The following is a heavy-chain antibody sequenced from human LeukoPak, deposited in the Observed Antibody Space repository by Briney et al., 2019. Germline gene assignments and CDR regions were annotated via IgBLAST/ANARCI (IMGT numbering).Heavy chain of an antibody. J-gene: IGHJ4*02. CDR1: GGSISSSSYY. Sequence: PWETLSLTCTVSGGSISSSSYYWGWIRQPPGEGLEWIGGIYYSGSTYYNPSLKSRVTISLDTSKNQFSLKLSSVTAADTAVYYCARQVTAAPDEWGQGTLITVSS. CDR2: IYYSGST. D-gene: IGHD6-13*01. V-gene: IGHV4-39*01. CDR3: ARQVTAAPDE.